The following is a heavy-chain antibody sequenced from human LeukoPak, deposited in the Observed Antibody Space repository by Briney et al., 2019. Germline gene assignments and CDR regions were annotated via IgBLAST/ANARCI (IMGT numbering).Heavy chain of an antibody. V-gene: IGHV3-23*01. CDR3: ARAPTVITNFDY. CDR1: GFTFSSYA. CDR2: ISGSGGST. Sequence: GGSLRLSCAASGFTFSSYAMSWVRQAPGKGLEWVSAISGSGGSTYYADSVKGRFTISRDNSKNTLYLQMNSLRAEDTAVYYCARAPTVITNFDYWGQGTLVTVSS. D-gene: IGHD4-17*01. J-gene: IGHJ4*02.